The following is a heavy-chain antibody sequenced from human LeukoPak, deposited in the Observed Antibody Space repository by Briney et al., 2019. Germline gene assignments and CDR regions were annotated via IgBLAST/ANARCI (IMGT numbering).Heavy chain of an antibody. CDR1: GYSFTTYW. CDR2: IYPGDSDT. J-gene: IGHJ4*02. D-gene: IGHD4-17*01. V-gene: IGHV5-51*01. CDR3: ARRGLSTAYFDY. Sequence: GESLKISCKGSGYSFTTYWIGWVRQMPGKGLEWMGIIYPGDSDTRYNPAFQGQVTISADKSINTAYMQWSSLKASDTAMYYCARRGLSTAYFDYWGPGTLVTVSS.